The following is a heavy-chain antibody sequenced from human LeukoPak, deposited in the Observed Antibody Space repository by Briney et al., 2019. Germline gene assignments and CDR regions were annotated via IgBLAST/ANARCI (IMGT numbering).Heavy chain of an antibody. CDR3: VRDGYSIGDGFDI. Sequence: SETLSLTCTVSGGSISSNSFFWGWIRQPPGKGLEWIGSMFYRGSTYYNPSLKSRVTMSVDTSKDQFSLNPSSVTAADTALYYCVRDGYSIGDGFDIWGQGTMVTVSS. D-gene: IGHD4-11*01. J-gene: IGHJ3*02. V-gene: IGHV4-39*07. CDR2: MFYRGST. CDR1: GGSISSNSFF.